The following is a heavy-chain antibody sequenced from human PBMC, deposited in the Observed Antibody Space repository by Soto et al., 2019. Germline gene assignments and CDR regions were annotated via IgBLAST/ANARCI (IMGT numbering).Heavy chain of an antibody. V-gene: IGHV4-30-2*01. CDR1: GGSISRGGYS. Sequence: PSETLSLTCAVSGGSISRGGYSWSWIRQPPGKGLEWIGYIYHSGSTYYNPSLKSRVTISVDRSKNQFSLKLSSVTAADTAVYYCATGQDWFDPWGQGTLVTVSS. CDR3: ATGQDWFDP. CDR2: IYHSGST. J-gene: IGHJ5*02.